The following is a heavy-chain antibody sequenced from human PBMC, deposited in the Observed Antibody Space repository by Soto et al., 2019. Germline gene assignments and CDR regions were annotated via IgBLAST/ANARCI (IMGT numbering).Heavy chain of an antibody. J-gene: IGHJ4*02. CDR1: GISLKSYV. D-gene: IGHD6-19*01. CDR3: GRSIRGWSRFDY. Sequence: PGGSLGLSCMECGISLKSYVMIWVRQAPGKGLEYVADIKEDGSEKNYVDSVRGRFTISRDNAKNSLSLQMNGLRVEDTAMYYCGRSIRGWSRFDYWGQGILVTVSS. V-gene: IGHV3-7*01. CDR2: IKEDGSEK.